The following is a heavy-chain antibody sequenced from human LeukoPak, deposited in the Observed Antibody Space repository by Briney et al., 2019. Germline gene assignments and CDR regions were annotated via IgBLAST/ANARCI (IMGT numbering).Heavy chain of an antibody. CDR3: ARPTIAAAGRLAFDI. Sequence: SETLSLTCAVYGGSFSGYYWSWIRQPPGKGLQWIGEINHSGSTNHNPSLESRVTISVDTSKNQFSLNLNSVTAADTAMYYCARPTIAAAGRLAFDIWGQGTMVTVSS. D-gene: IGHD6-13*01. CDR1: GGSFSGYY. V-gene: IGHV4-34*01. CDR2: INHSGST. J-gene: IGHJ3*02.